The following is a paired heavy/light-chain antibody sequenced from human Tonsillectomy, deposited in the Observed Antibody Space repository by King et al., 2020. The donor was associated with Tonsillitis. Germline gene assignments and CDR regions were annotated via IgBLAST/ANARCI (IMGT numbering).Light chain of an antibody. CDR3: SSYTISTLGV. CDR1: SSDVGTYNY. Sequence: QSALTQPASVSGSPGQSITISCTGTSSDVGTYNYVSWYQQHPGKAPKLMIYDVSNRPSGVSNRFSGSKSGNTASLTISGLQAEDEADYYCSSYTISTLGVFGGGTKLTVL. V-gene: IGLV2-14*01. CDR2: DVS. J-gene: IGLJ3*02.
Heavy chain of an antibody. D-gene: IGHD3-22*01. Sequence: EVQLLESGGGLVQPGGSLRLSCAASGFTFSSYAMSWVRQAPGKGLEWVSGISGSGGISGSGGSTYYADSVKGRFTISRDNSKNTLYLQMNGLRAEDTAVYYCAKGDGYMIVLVTYFDYWGQGTLVTVSS. J-gene: IGHJ4*02. V-gene: IGHV3-23*01. CDR3: AKGDGYMIVLVTYFDY. CDR1: GFTFSSYA. CDR2: ISGSGGST.